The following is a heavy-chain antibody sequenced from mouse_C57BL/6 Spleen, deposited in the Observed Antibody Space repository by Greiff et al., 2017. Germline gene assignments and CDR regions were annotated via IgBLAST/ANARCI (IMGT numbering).Heavy chain of an antibody. CDR3: ARSGNAYGVTWFAY. CDR2: IDPSDSYT. CDR1: GYTFTSYW. Sequence: VQLQQPGAELVRPGTSVKLSCKASGYTFTSYWMHWVKQRPGLGLEWIGVIDPSDSYTNYNQKFKGKATLTVDTSSSTAYMQLSSLTSEDSAVYCCARSGNAYGVTWFAYWGQGALVTVSA. D-gene: IGHD6-5*01. J-gene: IGHJ3*01. V-gene: IGHV1-59*01.